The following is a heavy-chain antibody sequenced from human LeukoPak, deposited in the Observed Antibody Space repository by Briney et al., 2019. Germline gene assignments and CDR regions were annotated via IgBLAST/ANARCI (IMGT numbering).Heavy chain of an antibody. J-gene: IGHJ4*02. Sequence: SETLSLTCTVSGGSISSSSYYWGWIRQPPGKGLEWIGSIYYSGSTYYNPSLKSRVTISVDTSKNQFSLKLSSVTAADTAVYYCVPYYDTKTPFDYWGQGTLVTVSS. CDR1: GGSISSSSYY. CDR3: VPYYDTKTPFDY. D-gene: IGHD3-22*01. V-gene: IGHV4-39*07. CDR2: IYYSGST.